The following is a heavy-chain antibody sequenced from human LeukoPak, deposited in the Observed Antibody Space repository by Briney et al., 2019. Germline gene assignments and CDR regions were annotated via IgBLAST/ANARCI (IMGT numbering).Heavy chain of an antibody. J-gene: IGHJ4*02. V-gene: IGHV3-23*01. CDR1: GFTFTSYA. D-gene: IGHD1-26*01. CDR2: ISGSGGGT. Sequence: PGGSLRLSCAASGFTFTSYAMSWVRQAPGKGLEWVSSISGSGGGTFYADSVKGRFTISRDNSKNTLYLQMNSLRAEDTAVYYCAKSRGSYWVPEFDYWGQGTLVTVSS. CDR3: AKSRGSYWVPEFDY.